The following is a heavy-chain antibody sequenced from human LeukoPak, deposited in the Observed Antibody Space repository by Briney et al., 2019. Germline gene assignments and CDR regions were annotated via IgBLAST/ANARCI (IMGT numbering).Heavy chain of an antibody. D-gene: IGHD5-24*01. CDR1: GFTFSSYG. Sequence: GGSLRLSCAASGFTFSSYGMHWVRQAPGKGLEWVAVISYDGSNKYYADSVKGRFTISRDNSKNTLYLQMNSLRAEDTAVYYCAKDGWRWLQEQDYYYGMDVWGQGTTVTVSS. CDR3: AKDGWRWLQEQDYYYGMDV. V-gene: IGHV3-30*18. CDR2: ISYDGSNK. J-gene: IGHJ6*02.